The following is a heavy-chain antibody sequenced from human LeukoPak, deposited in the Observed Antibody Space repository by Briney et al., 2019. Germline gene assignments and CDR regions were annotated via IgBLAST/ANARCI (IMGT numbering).Heavy chain of an antibody. D-gene: IGHD3-16*02. CDR3: ATAHYVWGSYRYTEDY. V-gene: IGHV3-33*01. CDR2: IWYDGSNK. J-gene: IGHJ4*02. CDR1: GFTFSSYG. Sequence: GTSLRLSCAASGFTFSSYGMHWVRQAPGKGLEWVAVIWYDGSNKYYAGSVKGRFTISRDNSKSTLYLQMNSLRAEDTAVYYCATAHYVWGSYRYTEDYWGQGTLVTVSS.